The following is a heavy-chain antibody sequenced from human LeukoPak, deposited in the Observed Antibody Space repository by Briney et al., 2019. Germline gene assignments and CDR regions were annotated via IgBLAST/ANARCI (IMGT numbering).Heavy chain of an antibody. CDR1: GGSISSGGHY. J-gene: IGHJ4*02. CDR2: IYDRRFT. Sequence: SETLSLTCTVSGGSISSGGHYWSWIRQYPGEGLEWIGCIYDRRFTYYNTSLKSRVAISVDSSENQLSLKLSSVTAADTAIYYCAGGFDSSKMAYWGQGTLVTDSP. D-gene: IGHD6-13*01. CDR3: AGGFDSSKMAY. V-gene: IGHV4-31*03.